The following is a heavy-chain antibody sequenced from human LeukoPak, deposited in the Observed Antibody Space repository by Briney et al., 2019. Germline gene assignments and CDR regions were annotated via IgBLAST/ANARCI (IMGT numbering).Heavy chain of an antibody. Sequence: ASVTVSCKASGYTFTGYYMHWVRQAPGQGLEWMGWINPNSGGTNYAQKFQGRVTMTRDTSISTAYMELSRLRSDDTAVYYCARVVAALYYGMDVWGQGTTVTVSS. J-gene: IGHJ6*02. CDR2: INPNSGGT. V-gene: IGHV1-2*02. D-gene: IGHD6-6*01. CDR3: ARVVAALYYGMDV. CDR1: GYTFTGYY.